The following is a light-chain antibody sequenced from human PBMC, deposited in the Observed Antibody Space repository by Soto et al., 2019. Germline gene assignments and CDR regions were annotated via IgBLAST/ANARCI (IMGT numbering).Light chain of an antibody. Sequence: EIVLTQSPATLSLSPGERATLSCRASETISKSLAWYQQRRGQPPRLLMYDVSSRASDLPARFSGSGSGTDFTLTISSLEPEDFAIYYCQQRINWPFTFGPGTQVDF. CDR1: ETISKS. V-gene: IGKV3-11*01. CDR3: QQRINWPFT. CDR2: DVS. J-gene: IGKJ3*01.